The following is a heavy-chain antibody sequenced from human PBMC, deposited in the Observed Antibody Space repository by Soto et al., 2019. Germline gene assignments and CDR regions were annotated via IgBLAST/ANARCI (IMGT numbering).Heavy chain of an antibody. D-gene: IGHD3-9*01. CDR1: GFSLSTNGVG. J-gene: IGHJ6*02. V-gene: IGHV2-5*02. CDR3: ARTPGGYDILTGYYYYYGMDV. CDR2: IYWDDDK. Sequence: GSGPTLVNPTQTLTLTCTFSGFSLSTNGVGVGWIRQPPGKALEWLALIYWDDDKRYSPSLKSRLTITKDTSKNQVVLTMTNMDPVDTATYYCARTPGGYDILTGYYYYYGMDVWGQGTTVTVSS.